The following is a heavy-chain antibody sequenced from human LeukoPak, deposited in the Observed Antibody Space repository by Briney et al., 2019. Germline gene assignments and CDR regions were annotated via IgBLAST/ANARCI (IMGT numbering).Heavy chain of an antibody. CDR3: ARETSAAHYYDSSGYIEG. D-gene: IGHD3-22*01. CDR2: IYTSGST. CDR1: GGSISSGSYY. Sequence: SETLSLTCTVSGGSISSGSYYWSWIRQPAGKGLEWIGRIYTSGSTNYDPSLKSRVTISVDTSKNQFSLKLSSVTAADTAVYYCARETSAAHYYDSSGYIEGWGQGTMVTVSS. J-gene: IGHJ3*01. V-gene: IGHV4-61*02.